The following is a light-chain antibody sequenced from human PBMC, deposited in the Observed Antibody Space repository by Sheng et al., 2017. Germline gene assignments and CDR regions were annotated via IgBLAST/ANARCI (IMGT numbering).Light chain of an antibody. CDR3: NSYAGSYTGV. CDR1: SSDVGGYDY. V-gene: IGLV2-8*01. J-gene: IGLJ2*01. Sequence: QSALTQPPSASGSPGQSVTISCTGTSSDVGGYDYVSWYQQHPGKVPKLMIYEVSKRPSGVPDRFSGSKSGNTASLTVSGLQAEDEADYYCNSYAGSYTGVFGGGTRLTVL. CDR2: EVS.